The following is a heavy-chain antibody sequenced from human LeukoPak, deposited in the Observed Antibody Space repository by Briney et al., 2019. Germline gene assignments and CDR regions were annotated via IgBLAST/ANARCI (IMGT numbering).Heavy chain of an antibody. D-gene: IGHD2-2*01. Sequence: EASVKVSCKASGYTFTSYGISWVRQAPGQGLEWMGIINPSGGSTSYAQKFQGRVTMTRDTSTSTVYMELSSLRSEDTAVYYCARVAVVPAALTQDYYYYYGMDVWGQGTTVTVSS. CDR2: INPSGGST. V-gene: IGHV1-46*01. J-gene: IGHJ6*02. CDR3: ARVAVVPAALTQDYYYYYGMDV. CDR1: GYTFTSYG.